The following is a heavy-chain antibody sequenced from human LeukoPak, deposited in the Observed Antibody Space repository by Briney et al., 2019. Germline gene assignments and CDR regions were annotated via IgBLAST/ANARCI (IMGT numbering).Heavy chain of an antibody. CDR2: ISGRGGNT. D-gene: IGHD2-2*01. J-gene: IGHJ5*02. Sequence: PGGSLRLSCAASGFTFSSYAMSWVRQAPGKGLEWVSAISGRGGNTYYADSVKGRFTISRDNSKNTLYLQMNSLRAEDTAVYYCAKEPIGIVPAATNWFDPWGQGTLVTVSS. CDR3: AKEPIGIVPAATNWFDP. CDR1: GFTFSSYA. V-gene: IGHV3-23*01.